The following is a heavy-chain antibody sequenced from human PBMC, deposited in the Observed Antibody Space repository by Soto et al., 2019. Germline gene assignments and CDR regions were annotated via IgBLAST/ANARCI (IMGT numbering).Heavy chain of an antibody. D-gene: IGHD6-13*01. CDR3: ARDHYYQRHIAAAGVDY. J-gene: IGHJ4*02. CDR2: ISAYNGNT. CDR1: GYTFTSYG. V-gene: IGHV1-18*01. Sequence: ASVKVSCKASGYTFTSYGISWVRQAPGQGLEWMGWISAYNGNTNYAQKLQGRVTMTTDTSTSTAYMELRSLRSDDTAVYYCARDHYYQRHIAAAGVDYWGQGTLVTVSS.